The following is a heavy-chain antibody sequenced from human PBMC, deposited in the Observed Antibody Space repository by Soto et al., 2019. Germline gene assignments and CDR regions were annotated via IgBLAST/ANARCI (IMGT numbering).Heavy chain of an antibody. CDR1: GGSFSGYY. V-gene: IGHV4-34*01. CDR3: AREAAKDQNWFDP. Sequence: SETLSLTCAVYGGSFSGYYWSWIRQPPGKGLEWIGEINHSGSTNYNPSLKSRVTISVDTSKNQFSLKLSSVTAADTAVYYCAREAAKDQNWFDPWGQGTLVTVSS. J-gene: IGHJ5*02. CDR2: INHSGST. D-gene: IGHD2-15*01.